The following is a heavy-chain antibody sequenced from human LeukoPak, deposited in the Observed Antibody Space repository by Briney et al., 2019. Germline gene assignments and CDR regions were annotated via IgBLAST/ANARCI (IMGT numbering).Heavy chain of an antibody. V-gene: IGHV4-30-4*08. D-gene: IGHD2/OR15-2a*01. CDR2: IYYSGST. CDR1: GGSISSGDYY. Sequence: PSQTLSLTCTVSGGSISSGDYYWSWIRQPPGKVLEWIGYIYYSGSTYYNPSLKSRVTISVDTSKNQFSLKLSSVTAADRAVYYCGRNRGGDYFDYWGQGILVTVSS. CDR3: GRNRGGDYFDY. J-gene: IGHJ4*02.